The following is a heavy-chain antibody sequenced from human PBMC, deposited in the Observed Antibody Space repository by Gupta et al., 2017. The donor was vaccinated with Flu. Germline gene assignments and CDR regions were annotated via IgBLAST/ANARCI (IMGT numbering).Heavy chain of an antibody. J-gene: IGHJ4*02. V-gene: IGHV4-39*01. CDR1: GGSISSSSYY. CDR2: IYYSGST. Sequence: QLQLQESGPGLVKPSGTLSLTCTVSGGSISSSSYYWGWIRQPPGKGLEWIGSIYYSGSTYYNPSLKSRVTISVDTSKNQFSLKLSSVTAADTAVYYCARLDVDTAMVTRRYFDYWGQGTLVTVSS. D-gene: IGHD5-18*01. CDR3: ARLDVDTAMVTRRYFDY.